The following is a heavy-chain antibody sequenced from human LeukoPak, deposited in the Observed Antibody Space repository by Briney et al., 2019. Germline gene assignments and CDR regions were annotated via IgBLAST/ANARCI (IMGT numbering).Heavy chain of an antibody. Sequence: GASVKVSCKASGGTFSSYAISWVRQAPGQGLEWMGRIIPILGIANYAQKFQGRVTITADKSTSTAYMELSSLRSEDTAVYYCARDGPTTVVTNWFDPWGQGTLVTVSS. CDR2: IIPILGIA. CDR1: GGTFSSYA. J-gene: IGHJ5*02. D-gene: IGHD4-23*01. CDR3: ARDGPTTVVTNWFDP. V-gene: IGHV1-69*04.